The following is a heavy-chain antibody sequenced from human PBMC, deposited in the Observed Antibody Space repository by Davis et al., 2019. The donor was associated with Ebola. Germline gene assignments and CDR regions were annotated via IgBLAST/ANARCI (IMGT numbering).Heavy chain of an antibody. Sequence: MPSETLSLTCTVSGGSISSTSYHWGWIRQPPGKGLEWIGSIYYTGSTYYNPSLKSRVTMSVDTSKKHFSLKLSSVTAADTAVYFCARHYYDSREFDNWGQGTLVTVSS. D-gene: IGHD3-22*01. CDR3: ARHYYDSREFDN. J-gene: IGHJ4*02. V-gene: IGHV4-39*01. CDR2: IYYTGST. CDR1: GGSISSTSYH.